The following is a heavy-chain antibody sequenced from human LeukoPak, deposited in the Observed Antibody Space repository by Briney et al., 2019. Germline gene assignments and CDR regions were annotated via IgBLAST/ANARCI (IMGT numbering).Heavy chain of an antibody. V-gene: IGHV4-39*07. CDR1: GGSISSSSYY. CDR3: ARWGSGWYYFDY. J-gene: IGHJ4*02. Sequence: SETLSLTCTVSGGSISSSSYYWGWIRQPPGKGLEWIGSIYYSGSTYYNPSLKSRVTISVDTSKNQFSLKLSSVTAADTAVYYCARWGSGWYYFDYWGQGTLVTVSS. CDR2: IYYSGST. D-gene: IGHD6-19*01.